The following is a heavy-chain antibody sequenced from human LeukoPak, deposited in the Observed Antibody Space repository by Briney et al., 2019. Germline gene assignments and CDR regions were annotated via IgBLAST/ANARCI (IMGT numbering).Heavy chain of an antibody. CDR1: GGSFSGHY. D-gene: IGHD2-15*01. CDR2: INHSGST. Sequence: SETLSLTCAVYGGSFSGHYWSWIRQPPGKGLEWIGEINHSGSTNYNPSLKSRVTISVDTSKNQFSLKLSSVTAADTAVYCCARGLSAIVYWGQGTLVTVSS. J-gene: IGHJ4*02. V-gene: IGHV4-34*01. CDR3: ARGLSAIVY.